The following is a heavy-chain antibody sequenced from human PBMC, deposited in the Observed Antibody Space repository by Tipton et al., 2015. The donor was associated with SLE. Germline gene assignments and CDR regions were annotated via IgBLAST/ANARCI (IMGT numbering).Heavy chain of an antibody. CDR2: IYFDGNS. D-gene: IGHD6-13*01. J-gene: IGHJ4*02. Sequence: TLSLTCTVSGGSIGPFYWHWIRQSPGKALEWIGYIYFDGNSNGRGNSNPSLKSRVTILVDTSKNEVSLELRTVTGADTAVYYCARDRYGSSWYYFDSWGQGTVVSVPS. V-gene: IGHV4-59*01. CDR3: ARDRYGSSWYYFDS. CDR1: GGSIGPFY.